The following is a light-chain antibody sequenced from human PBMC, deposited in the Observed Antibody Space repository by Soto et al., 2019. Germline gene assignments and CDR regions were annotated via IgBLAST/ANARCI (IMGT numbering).Light chain of an antibody. CDR1: QSVRSN. CDR3: QQYNTWPPIT. CDR2: GAS. J-gene: IGKJ5*01. V-gene: IGKV3-15*01. Sequence: EIVLTQSPGTLSLSPGEIVTLSCRASQSVRSNLAWYQQKPGQAPRLLIYGASTRATGLPARFSGSGSGTDFTLTIRSLQSEDFAVYYCQQYNTWPPITFGQGTRLEIK.